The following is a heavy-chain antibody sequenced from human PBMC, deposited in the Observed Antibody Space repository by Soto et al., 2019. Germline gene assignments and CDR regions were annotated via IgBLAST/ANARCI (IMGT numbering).Heavy chain of an antibody. V-gene: IGHV1-69*01. CDR1: ADSFSSYG. D-gene: IGHD3-3*01. Sequence: QVQLVQSGAEVKEPGSAVKVSCKAPADSFSSYGISWVRQAPGQGLEWMGGIIPIFGTTNYAEKFQGRVTITADESTNTAYMELSSLRSEDTALYYRARVFPDGWVEPGVVLGYLDTWGRGTLVTVSS. CDR3: ARVFPDGWVEPGVVLGYLDT. CDR2: IIPIFGTT. J-gene: IGHJ4*02.